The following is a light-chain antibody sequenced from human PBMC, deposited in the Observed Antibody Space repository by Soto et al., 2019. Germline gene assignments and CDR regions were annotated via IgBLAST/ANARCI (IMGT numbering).Light chain of an antibody. CDR1: QNINSRY. CDR3: QQFGSSTGFT. V-gene: IGKV3-20*01. J-gene: IGKJ3*01. Sequence: EMVLTQSPGTLSLSQGERATLSCRASQNINSRYLACYQQKPGQAPRLLIYGASSRATGIPDRFSGSGSGTVFTLTSSRLETEDFAVYYCQQFGSSTGFTFGAGTKVDIK. CDR2: GAS.